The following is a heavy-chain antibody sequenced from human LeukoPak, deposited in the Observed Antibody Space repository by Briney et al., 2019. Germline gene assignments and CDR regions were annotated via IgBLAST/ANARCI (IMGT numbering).Heavy chain of an antibody. CDR1: GYTFTGYY. CDR2: INPNSGGT. J-gene: IGHJ2*01. V-gene: IGHV1-2*02. CDR3: ARVLDTAMVNHWYFDL. D-gene: IGHD5-18*01. Sequence: ASVKVSCKASGYTFTGYYMHWVRQAPGQGLEWMGWINPNSGGTNYAQKFQGRVTMTGDTSISTAYMELSSLRSDDTAVYYCARVLDTAMVNHWYFDLWGRGTLVTVSS.